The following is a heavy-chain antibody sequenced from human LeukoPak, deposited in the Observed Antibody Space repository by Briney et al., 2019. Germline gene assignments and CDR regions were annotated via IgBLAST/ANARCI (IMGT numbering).Heavy chain of an antibody. CDR3: ARDRLPYFYDSSGSSSFDP. V-gene: IGHV3-7*01. D-gene: IGHD3-22*01. J-gene: IGHJ5*02. CDR1: GFTFSSYW. CDR2: IKQDGSEK. Sequence: GGSLRLSCAASGFTFSSYWMSWVRQAPGKGLEWVANIKQDGSEKYYVDSVKGRFTISRDNAKNSLYLQMNSLRAEDTAVYYCARDRLPYFYDSSGSSSFDPWGQGTLVTVSS.